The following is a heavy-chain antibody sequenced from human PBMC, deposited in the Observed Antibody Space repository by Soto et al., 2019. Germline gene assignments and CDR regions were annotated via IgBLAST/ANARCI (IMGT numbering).Heavy chain of an antibody. V-gene: IGHV4-61*01. CDR1: GGSVSSGSYY. Sequence: QVQLQESGPGLVKPSETLSLTCTVSGGSVSSGSYYWSWIRQPPGKGLEWIGYIYYSGSTNYNPSLKSRVTISVDTSKPQFSLKLSSVTAADTAVYYCARGAGVADRPPYYGMDVWGQGTTVTVSS. CDR2: IYYSGST. D-gene: IGHD6-6*01. CDR3: ARGAGVADRPPYYGMDV. J-gene: IGHJ6*02.